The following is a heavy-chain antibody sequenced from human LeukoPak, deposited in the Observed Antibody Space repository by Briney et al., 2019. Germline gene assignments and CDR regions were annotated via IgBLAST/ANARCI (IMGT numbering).Heavy chain of an antibody. Sequence: GGSLRLSCAAPGFTFSNYGMHWVRQAPGKGLEWVAFIRYDGSNKYYADSVEGRFTISRDNSKNTLYLQMDSLRAEDTAVYYCAKNPYSWGQGTPVTVSS. CDR1: GFTFSNYG. J-gene: IGHJ4*02. CDR2: IRYDGSNK. V-gene: IGHV3-30*02. CDR3: AKNPYS.